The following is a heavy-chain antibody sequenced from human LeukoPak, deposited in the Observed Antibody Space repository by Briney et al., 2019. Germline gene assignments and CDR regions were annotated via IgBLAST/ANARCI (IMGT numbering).Heavy chain of an antibody. Sequence: GGSLRLSCAAPGLTFSSYSMNWVRQAPGKGLEWVSSISSNIRSTYYADSVKGRFTISRDNAKNSLHLQMDSLRAEDTAVYYCTRALSSDNWFASHWGQGTLVTVSS. D-gene: IGHD1-1*01. V-gene: IGHV3-21*01. CDR1: GLTFSSYS. J-gene: IGHJ4*02. CDR2: ISSNIRST. CDR3: TRALSSDNWFASH.